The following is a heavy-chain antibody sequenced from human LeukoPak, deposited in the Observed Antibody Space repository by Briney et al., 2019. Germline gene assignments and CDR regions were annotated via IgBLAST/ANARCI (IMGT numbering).Heavy chain of an antibody. CDR2: TYYRSKWYN. CDR3: AREKVVIAATHYYGMDV. J-gene: IGHJ6*02. D-gene: IGHD2-15*01. V-gene: IGHV6-1*01. Sequence: SQTLSLTCAISGDRVSTNNAAWSWIRQCPSRGLEWLGRTYYRSKWYNYYAGSVKSRIIFNPYTYKNQFSLQLNSVTPEDTAVYYCAREKVVIAATHYYGMDVWGQGTTVTVSS. CDR1: GDRVSTNNAA.